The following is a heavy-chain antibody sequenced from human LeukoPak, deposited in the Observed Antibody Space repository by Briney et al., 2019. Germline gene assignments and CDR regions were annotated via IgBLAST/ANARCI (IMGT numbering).Heavy chain of an antibody. D-gene: IGHD5-18*01. CDR2: INHSGRT. Sequence: SETLSLTCAVYGGSFSGYYWGWIRQPPGKGLEWVGEINHSGRTNYNPSLKGRVTISVDKSKNQFSLKLSSVTASDPAGYYFASGAYRYGAWTRNWFDPRGQGTLVTVSS. CDR1: GGSFSGYY. J-gene: IGHJ5*02. V-gene: IGHV4-34*01. CDR3: ASGAYRYGAWTRNWFDP.